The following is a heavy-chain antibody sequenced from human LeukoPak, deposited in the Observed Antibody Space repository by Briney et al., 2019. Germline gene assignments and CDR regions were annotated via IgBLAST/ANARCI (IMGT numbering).Heavy chain of an antibody. CDR2: ISGYNGNT. V-gene: IGHV1-18*04. J-gene: IGHJ4*02. CDR1: GYTFTSHG. CDR3: ARGAVAVLYYFDY. D-gene: IGHD6-19*01. Sequence: GASGKVSCKASGYTFTSHGISWVRQAPGQGPEWMGWISGYNGNTNYAQKIQGRVTMTTDTSTNTAYMELRSLRSDDTAVYYCARGAVAVLYYFDYWGQGTLVTVSS.